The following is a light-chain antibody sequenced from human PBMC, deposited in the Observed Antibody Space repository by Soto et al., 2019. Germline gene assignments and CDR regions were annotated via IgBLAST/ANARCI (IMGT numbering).Light chain of an antibody. CDR1: QSVSSSY. V-gene: IGKV3-20*01. CDR2: GAS. CDR3: QQYGSSIFT. J-gene: IGKJ3*01. Sequence: EIVLTQSPGTLSLSPGERATLSCRASQSVSSSYLGWYQQKHGQAPRLLIYGASSRATGIPDRFSGSGSGTDFTLTISRREPEDFAVYYCQQYGSSIFTFGPGTKVDIK.